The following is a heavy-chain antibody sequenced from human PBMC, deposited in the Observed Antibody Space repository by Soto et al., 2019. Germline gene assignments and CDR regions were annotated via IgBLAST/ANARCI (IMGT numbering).Heavy chain of an antibody. D-gene: IGHD6-25*01. Sequence: PSEALTVTCTPSDGSITSSTHFWGWVRQPPGKGPAWIGTLYFTGNTYYTPSLKSRLTMSIDTSKNEFSLRLNSVTAADTAVYYCAGQTFTIAAASYGRRNWFDPWGPGTLVTVSS. CDR1: DGSITSSTHF. CDR2: LYFTGNT. CDR3: AGQTFTIAAASYGRRNWFDP. J-gene: IGHJ5*02. V-gene: IGHV4-39*01.